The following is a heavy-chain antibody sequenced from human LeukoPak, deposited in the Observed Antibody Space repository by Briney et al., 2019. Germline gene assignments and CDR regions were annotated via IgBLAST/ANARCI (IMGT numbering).Heavy chain of an antibody. D-gene: IGHD3-10*01. J-gene: IGHJ4*02. CDR1: GGSISSSSYY. CDR3: ARLLVGYGSGSYHY. CDR2: IYYSGST. V-gene: IGHV4-39*01. Sequence: GSLRLSCTVSGGSISSSSYYWGWIRQPPGKGLEWIGSIYYSGSTYYNPSLKSRVTISVDTSKNQFSLKLSSVTAADTAVYYCARLLVGYGSGSYHYWGQGTLVTVSS.